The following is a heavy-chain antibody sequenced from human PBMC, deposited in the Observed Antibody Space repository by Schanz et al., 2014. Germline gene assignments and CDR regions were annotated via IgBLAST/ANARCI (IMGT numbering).Heavy chain of an antibody. CDR3: ARPSDSSWYMDV. CDR2: ISFGGDNT. D-gene: IGHD2-21*02. Sequence: QVQLVESGGGVVLPGGSLRLSCAASGFTFSNYGIHWVRQTPGKGLEWLSYISFGGDNTYYADSVKGRFTISRDNAKNSLYLQMNSLRAEDTAVYYCARPSDSSWYMDVWGKGTTVTVSS. V-gene: IGHV3-30*03. CDR1: GFTFSNYG. J-gene: IGHJ6*03.